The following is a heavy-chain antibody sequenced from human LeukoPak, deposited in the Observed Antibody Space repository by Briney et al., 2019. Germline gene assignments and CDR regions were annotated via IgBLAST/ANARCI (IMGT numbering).Heavy chain of an antibody. V-gene: IGHV3-23*01. CDR3: SHYDILTGYVFDP. CDR2: ISGSGGST. CDR1: GFTFSRYA. Sequence: TGGSLRLSCAASGFTFSRYAMSWVRLAPGKGLQWLSAISGSGGSTYYADSVKGRFSLSRDNSKNTLYLQMNSLRAEDTAVYYCSHYDILTGYVFDPWGQGTLVTVSS. D-gene: IGHD3-9*01. J-gene: IGHJ5*02.